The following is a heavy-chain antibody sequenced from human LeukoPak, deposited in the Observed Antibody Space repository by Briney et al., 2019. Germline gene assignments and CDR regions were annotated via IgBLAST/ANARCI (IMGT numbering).Heavy chain of an antibody. CDR2: IDPNGGRT. V-gene: IGHV1-46*01. J-gene: IGHJ5*02. D-gene: IGHD3-3*01. Sequence: GGSVRLSCKASGSTFTKYIINWVRQAPGQGIEWVGGIDPNGGRTFHAHKFQDRVTLTRDLSPTTVYMELSSLREEDTAVYYCMRALTISGIGPPPAWGQGTLLTGSS. CDR3: MRALTISGIGPPPA. CDR1: GSTFTKYI.